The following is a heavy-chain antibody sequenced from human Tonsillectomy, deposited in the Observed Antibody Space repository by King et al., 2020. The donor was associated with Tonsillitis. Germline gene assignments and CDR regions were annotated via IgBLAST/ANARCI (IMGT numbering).Heavy chain of an antibody. CDR1: GFTFSNFG. J-gene: IGHJ6*02. V-gene: IGHV3-33*05. Sequence: VQLVESGGGVVQPGRSLRLSCAASGFTFSNFGMHWVRQAPGKGLEWVAVISYDGSNKYYADSVKGRFNISRDNSKNTLYLQMNSLRAEDTAVYYCARAGVTPPNYYYYGMDVWGQGTTVTVSS. CDR2: ISYDGSNK. CDR3: ARAGVTPPNYYYYGMDV. D-gene: IGHD4-23*01.